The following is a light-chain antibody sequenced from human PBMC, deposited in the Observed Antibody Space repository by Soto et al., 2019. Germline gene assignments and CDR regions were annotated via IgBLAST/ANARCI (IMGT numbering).Light chain of an antibody. Sequence: EIVMTQSPATLSVSPGERATLSCRASQSVSSNLAWYQQKPGQAPRLLIYGASIRATGIPARISGSGSWTEFTLTISIQHPEESATYYGQQSYSTPPFNFGPGTRVDI. V-gene: IGKV3D-15*03. CDR3: QQSYSTPPFN. J-gene: IGKJ3*01. CDR2: GAS. CDR1: QSVSSN.